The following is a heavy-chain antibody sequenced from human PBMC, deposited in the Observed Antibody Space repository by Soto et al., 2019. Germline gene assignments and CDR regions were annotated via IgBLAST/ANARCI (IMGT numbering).Heavy chain of an antibody. J-gene: IGHJ4*02. CDR1: GFTFSSYA. V-gene: IGHV3-30-3*01. CDR2: ISYDGSNK. Sequence: QVQLVESGGGVVQPGRSLRLSCAASGFTFSSYAMHWVRQAPGKGLEWVAVISYDGSNKYYADSVKGRFTISRDNSKNTLYLQMNSLRAEDTAVYYCARDKSPYSSGWHNRHFDYCGQGTLVTLSS. D-gene: IGHD6-19*01. CDR3: ARDKSPYSSGWHNRHFDY.